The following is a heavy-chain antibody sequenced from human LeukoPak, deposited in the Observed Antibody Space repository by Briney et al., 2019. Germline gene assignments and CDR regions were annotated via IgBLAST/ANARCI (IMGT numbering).Heavy chain of an antibody. Sequence: GGSLRLSCAASGFTFSNHAMHWVRQAPGKGLEWVTLVWYDGNRKYYADSVKGRFTISRDNSKNSLYLQMNSLRAEDTALYYCARERHYDAFDIWGQGTMVTVSS. CDR3: ARERHYDAFDI. J-gene: IGHJ3*02. D-gene: IGHD3-10*01. CDR2: VWYDGNRK. CDR1: GFTFSNHA. V-gene: IGHV3-33*01.